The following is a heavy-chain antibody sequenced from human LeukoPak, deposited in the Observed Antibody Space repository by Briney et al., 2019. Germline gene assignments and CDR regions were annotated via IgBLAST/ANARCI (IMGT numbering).Heavy chain of an antibody. CDR3: AILEQQLIRY. CDR2: FDPEDGET. D-gene: IGHD6-13*01. Sequence: ASVKASCKVSGYTLTELSMHWVRQAPGKGLEWMGGFDPEDGETIYAQKFQGRVTITADKSTSTAYMELSSLRAEDTAVYYCAILEQQLIRYWGQGTLVTVSS. V-gene: IGHV1-24*01. J-gene: IGHJ4*02. CDR1: GYTLTELS.